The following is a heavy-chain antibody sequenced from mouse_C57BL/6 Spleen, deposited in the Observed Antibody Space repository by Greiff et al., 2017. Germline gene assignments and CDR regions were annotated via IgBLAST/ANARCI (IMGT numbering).Heavy chain of an antibody. CDR2: IYPGDGDT. J-gene: IGHJ1*03. CDR3: ARSTTVEYFDV. D-gene: IGHD1-1*01. V-gene: IGHV1-82*01. Sequence: VHLVESGPELVKPGASVKISCKASGYAFSSSWMNWVKQRPGKGLEWIGRIYPGDGDTNYNGKFKGKATLTADKSSSTAYMQLSSLTSEDSAVYFCARSTTVEYFDVWGTGTTVTVSS. CDR1: GYAFSSSW.